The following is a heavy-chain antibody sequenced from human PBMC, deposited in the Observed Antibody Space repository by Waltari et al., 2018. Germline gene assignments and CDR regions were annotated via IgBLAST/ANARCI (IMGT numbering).Heavy chain of an antibody. CDR3: ARWDFSSGYYPPPDAFDI. CDR2: SYYSGST. Sequence: QVQLQESGPGLVKPSQTLSLTCTVSGGSISSGGYYWSWLRQHPVKGLEWIGYSYYSGSTYYNPSLKSRVTISVDTSKNQFSLKLSSVTAADTAVYYCARWDFSSGYYPPPDAFDIWGQGTMVTVSS. D-gene: IGHD3-22*01. V-gene: IGHV4-31*03. CDR1: GGSISSGGYY. J-gene: IGHJ3*02.